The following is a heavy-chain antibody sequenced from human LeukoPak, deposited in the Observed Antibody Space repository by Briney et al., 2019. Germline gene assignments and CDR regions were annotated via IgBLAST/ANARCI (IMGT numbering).Heavy chain of an antibody. V-gene: IGHV1-8*03. CDR2: MNPNSGNT. J-gene: IGHJ6*03. CDR3: ARVAVAGNYYYYYMDV. Sequence: ASVKVSCKASGYTFTSYDINWVRQATGQGLEWMGWMNPNSGNTGYAQKFQGRVTITRNTSISTAYMELSSLRSEDTAVYYCARVAVAGNYYYYYMDVWGKGTTVTISS. CDR1: GYTFTSYD. D-gene: IGHD6-19*01.